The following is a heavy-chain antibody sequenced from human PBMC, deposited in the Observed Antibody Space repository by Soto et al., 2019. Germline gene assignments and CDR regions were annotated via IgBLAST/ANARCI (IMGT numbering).Heavy chain of an antibody. CDR3: ASVGAKNYYYGMDV. CDR1: GGTFSSYA. D-gene: IGHD1-26*01. CDR2: IIPIFGTA. J-gene: IGHJ6*02. V-gene: IGHV1-69*12. Sequence: QVQLVQSGAEVKKPGSSVKVSCKDSGGTFSSYAISWVRQAPGQGLEWRGGIIPIFGTANYAQKFQGRVTITADESTNTAYMELSSLRSEDTAVYYCASVGAKNYYYGMDVWGQGTTVTVSS.